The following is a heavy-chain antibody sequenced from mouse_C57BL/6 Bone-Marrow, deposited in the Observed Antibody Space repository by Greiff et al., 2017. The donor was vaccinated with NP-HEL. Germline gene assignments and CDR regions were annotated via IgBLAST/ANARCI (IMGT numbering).Heavy chain of an antibody. CDR1: GFTFSSYA. CDR3: ARDRPGDSNGAWFAY. J-gene: IGHJ3*01. V-gene: IGHV5-4*01. Sequence: EVQVVESGGGLVKPGGSLKLSCAASGFTFSSYAMSWVRQTPEKRLEWVATISDGGSYTYYPDNVKGRFTISRDNAKNNLYLQMSHLKSEDTAMYYCARDRPGDSNGAWFAYWGQGTLVTVSA. CDR2: ISDGGSYT. D-gene: IGHD2-13*01.